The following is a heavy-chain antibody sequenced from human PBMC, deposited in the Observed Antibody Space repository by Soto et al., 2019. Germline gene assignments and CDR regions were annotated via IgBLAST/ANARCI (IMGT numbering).Heavy chain of an antibody. J-gene: IGHJ4*02. V-gene: IGHV1-69*13. CDR2: IIPIFGTA. CDR3: ARSGKYYYGSGSYYNFAAFDY. D-gene: IGHD3-10*01. Sequence: SVKVSCKASGGTFSSYAISWVRQAPGQGLEWMGGIIPIFGTANYAQKFQGRVTITADESTSTAYMELSSLRSEDTAVYYCARSGKYYYGSGSYYNFAAFDYWGQGTLVTVSS. CDR1: GGTFSSYA.